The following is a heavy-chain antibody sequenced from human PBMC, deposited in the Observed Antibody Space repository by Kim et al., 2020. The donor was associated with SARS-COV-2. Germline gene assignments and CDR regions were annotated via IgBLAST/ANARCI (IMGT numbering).Heavy chain of an antibody. CDR2: IYYSGST. CDR3: ASPGGEVTPSGLFYFDY. CDR1: GGSISSSSYY. V-gene: IGHV4-39*07. D-gene: IGHD3-16*01. Sequence: SETLSLTCTVSGGSISSSSYYWGWIRQPPGKGLEWIGSIYYSGSTYYNPSLKSRVTISVDTSKNQFSLKLSSVTAADTAVYYCASPGGEVTPSGLFYFDYWGQGPLVTVSS. J-gene: IGHJ4*02.